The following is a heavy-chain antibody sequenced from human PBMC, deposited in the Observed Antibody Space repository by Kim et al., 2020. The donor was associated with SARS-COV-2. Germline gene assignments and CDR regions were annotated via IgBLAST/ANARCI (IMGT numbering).Heavy chain of an antibody. Sequence: KCQGSVTITADKSTSTAYMELSSLRSEDTAVYYCARASFFYDSSGYHFDYWGQGTLVTVSS. J-gene: IGHJ4*02. V-gene: IGHV1-69*04. D-gene: IGHD3-22*01. CDR3: ARASFFYDSSGYHFDY.